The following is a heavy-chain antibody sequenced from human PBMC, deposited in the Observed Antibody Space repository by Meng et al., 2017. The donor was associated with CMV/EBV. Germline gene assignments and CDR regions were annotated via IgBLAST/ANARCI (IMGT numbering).Heavy chain of an antibody. CDR2: ISSSGSTI. CDR1: GFTFSSYE. D-gene: IGHD3-3*01. Sequence: GGSLRLSCAASGFTFSSYEMNWVRQAPGKGLEWVSYISSSGSTIYYADSVKGRFTISRDNAKNSLYLQMNSLRAEDTAVYYCAKDHDFWSGYSYYFDYWGQGTLVTVSS. CDR3: AKDHDFWSGYSYYFDY. J-gene: IGHJ4*02. V-gene: IGHV3-48*03.